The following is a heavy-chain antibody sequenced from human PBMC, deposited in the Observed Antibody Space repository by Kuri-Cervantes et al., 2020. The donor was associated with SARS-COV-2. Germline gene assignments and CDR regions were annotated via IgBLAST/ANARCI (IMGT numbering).Heavy chain of an antibody. CDR3: ARATSRPTIAAAGYFDS. J-gene: IGHJ4*02. CDR2: IDYSGST. V-gene: IGHV4-59*01. Sequence: GSLRLSCTVSGGSISSYYWSWIRQPPGKGLEWIGYIDYSGSTNYNPSLKSRVTISVDTSKNQFSLKLSSVTAADTAVYYCARATSRPTIAAAGYFDSWGQGILVTVSS. CDR1: GGSISSYY. D-gene: IGHD6-13*01.